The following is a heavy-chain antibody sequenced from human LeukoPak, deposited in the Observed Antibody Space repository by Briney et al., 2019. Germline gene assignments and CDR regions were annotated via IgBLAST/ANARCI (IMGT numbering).Heavy chain of an antibody. V-gene: IGHV3-30*02. D-gene: IGHD2-21*01. J-gene: IGHJ4*02. CDR2: IRFDGSDK. CDR1: GFTFSSYG. Sequence: GGSLRLSCAASGFTFSSYGMHWVRQAPGKGLEWVTFIRFDGSDKYYADSLKGRFTISRDNSKNTLYLQMNSPRAEDTAAYYCAKAYSYYLDYWGQGTLVTVSS. CDR3: AKAYSYYLDY.